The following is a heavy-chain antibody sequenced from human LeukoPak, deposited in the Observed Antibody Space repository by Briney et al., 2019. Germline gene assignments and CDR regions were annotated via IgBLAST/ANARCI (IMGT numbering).Heavy chain of an antibody. CDR3: AKDPPSNYYDSSGYLDY. D-gene: IGHD3-22*01. V-gene: IGHV3-23*01. CDR1: GFTFGDYA. CDR2: ISGSGGST. Sequence: PGRSLRLSCTASGFTFGDYALSWVRQAPGKGLEWVSAISGSGGSTYYADSVKGRFTISRDNSKNTLYLQMNSLRAEDTAVYYCAKDPPSNYYDSSGYLDYWGQGTLVTVSS. J-gene: IGHJ4*02.